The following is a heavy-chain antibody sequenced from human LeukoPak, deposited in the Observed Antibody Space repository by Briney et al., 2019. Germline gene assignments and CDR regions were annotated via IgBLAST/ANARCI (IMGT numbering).Heavy chain of an antibody. V-gene: IGHV4-59*08. D-gene: IGHD3-22*01. CDR2: IYYSGST. CDR3: ARRSYYDSSGYYFEGTSFDY. J-gene: IGHJ4*02. Sequence: SETLSLTCTVSGGSISSYYWRWIRQPPGKGLEWIGDIYYSGSTNYNPSLKRRVTISVDTSKHQFSLKLSSVTAADTAVYYCARRSYYDSSGYYFEGTSFDYWGQGNLVTVSS. CDR1: GGSISSYY.